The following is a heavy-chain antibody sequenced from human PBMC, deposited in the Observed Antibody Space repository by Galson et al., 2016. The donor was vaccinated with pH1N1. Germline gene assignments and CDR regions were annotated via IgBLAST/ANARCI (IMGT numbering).Heavy chain of an antibody. CDR2: INQDGSVK. D-gene: IGHD5-24*01. Sequence: SLRLSCAASGFSLSTFWMTWVRQAPGKGLEWVANINQDGSVKYYLDSVKGRFTISRDNAKNSLYLQMDSLRAEDTAVYYCAKHRRSWLQYDAFDIWGPGTMVTVCS. CDR1: GFSLSTFW. CDR3: AKHRRSWLQYDAFDI. V-gene: IGHV3-7*01. J-gene: IGHJ3*02.